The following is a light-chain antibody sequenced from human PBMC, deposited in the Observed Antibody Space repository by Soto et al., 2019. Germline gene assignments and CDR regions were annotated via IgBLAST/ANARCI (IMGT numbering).Light chain of an antibody. CDR2: AAS. CDR3: LQYNSFSWT. CDR1: QSISSW. J-gene: IGKJ1*01. Sequence: DIQMTQSPSTLSASVGDRVTITCRASQSISSWLAWYQQKPGKAPKLLIYAASSLNSGVPSRFSGSGSRTEFALDIGSLQPDDFATYYSLQYNSFSWTVGQGTKV. V-gene: IGKV1-5*01.